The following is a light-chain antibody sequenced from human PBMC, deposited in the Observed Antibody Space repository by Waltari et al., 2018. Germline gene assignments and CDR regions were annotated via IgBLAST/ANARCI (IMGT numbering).Light chain of an antibody. Sequence: DIQMTQSPSSLSASVGDRVTITCRASQRISNFLNWYQQKPGKAPKLLIYAASSLQSGVPSRFSASGSGTDFTLTISSLQPEDFATYYCQQGNDFPLTFGGGTKVEMK. V-gene: IGKV1-39*01. CDR3: QQGNDFPLT. CDR2: AAS. CDR1: QRISNF. J-gene: IGKJ4*01.